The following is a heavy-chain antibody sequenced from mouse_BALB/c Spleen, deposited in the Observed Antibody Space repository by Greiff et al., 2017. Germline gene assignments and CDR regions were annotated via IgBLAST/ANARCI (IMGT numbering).Heavy chain of an antibody. CDR1: GYTFSSYW. CDR2: ILPGSGST. CDR3: ARRDYGSSYWYFDG. D-gene: IGHD1-1*01. V-gene: IGHV1-9*01. Sequence: QVQLQQSGAALLKPGASVKISCKAPGYTFSSYWIEWVQQRPGHGLEWIGEILPGSGSTNYNEKFKGKATFTADTSSSTAYMQLSSLTSEDSAVYYCARRDYGSSYWYFDGWGAGTTVTNSS. J-gene: IGHJ1*01.